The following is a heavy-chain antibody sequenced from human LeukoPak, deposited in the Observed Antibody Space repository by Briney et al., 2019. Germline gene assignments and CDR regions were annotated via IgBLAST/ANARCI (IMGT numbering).Heavy chain of an antibody. J-gene: IGHJ4*02. CDR3: ARGYDYGDYFDY. D-gene: IGHD4/OR15-4a*01. CDR1: GGSFSGYY. V-gene: IGHV4-34*01. CDR2: INHSGST. Sequence: PSETLSLTCAVYGGSFSGYYWSWIRQPPGEVLEWIGEINHSGSTNYNPSLKSRVTISVDTSKNQFSLKLSSVTAADTAVYYCARGYDYGDYFDYWGQGTLVTVSS.